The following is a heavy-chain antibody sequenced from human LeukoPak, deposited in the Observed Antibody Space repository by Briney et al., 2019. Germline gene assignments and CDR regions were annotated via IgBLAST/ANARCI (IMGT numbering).Heavy chain of an antibody. J-gene: IGHJ4*02. V-gene: IGHV3-7*01. CDR3: AKFNNYDLNY. CDR2: INKDGSEE. CDR1: GFTFSSYA. Sequence: GGSLRLSCAASGFTFSSYAMSWVRQAPGKGLEWVAKINKDGSEEYFVDSVKGRFTISRDNAKNSLYLQMNSLKAEDTAVYYCAKFNNYDLNYWGQGTLVTVSS. D-gene: IGHD4-11*01.